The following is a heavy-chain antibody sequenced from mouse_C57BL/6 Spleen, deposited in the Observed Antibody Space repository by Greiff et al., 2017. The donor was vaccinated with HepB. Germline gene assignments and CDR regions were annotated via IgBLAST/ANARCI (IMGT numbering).Heavy chain of an antibody. V-gene: IGHV2-2*01. CDR3: ASPTIVTTSYYYAMDY. CDR1: GFSLTSYG. Sequence: VKLMESGPGLVQPSQSLSITCTVSGFSLTSYGVHWVRQSPGKGLEWLGVIWSGGSTDYNAAFISRLSISKDNSKSQVFFKMNSLQADDTAIYYCASPTIVTTSYYYAMDYWGQGTSVTVSS. D-gene: IGHD2-5*01. J-gene: IGHJ4*01. CDR2: IWSGGST.